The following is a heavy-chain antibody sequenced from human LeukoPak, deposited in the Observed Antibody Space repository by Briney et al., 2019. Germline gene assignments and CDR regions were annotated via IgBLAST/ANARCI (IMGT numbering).Heavy chain of an antibody. J-gene: IGHJ4*02. CDR2: ISGSGGST. V-gene: IGHV3-23*01. D-gene: IGHD1-26*01. CDR3: AKRSALLVGATFDY. CDR1: RFTFSSYT. Sequence: GGSLRLSCAASRFTFSSYTMSWVRQAPGKGLEWVSAISGSGGSTYYADSVKGRFTISRDNSKNTLYLQMNSLRAEDTAVYYCAKRSALLVGATFDYWGQGTLVTVSS.